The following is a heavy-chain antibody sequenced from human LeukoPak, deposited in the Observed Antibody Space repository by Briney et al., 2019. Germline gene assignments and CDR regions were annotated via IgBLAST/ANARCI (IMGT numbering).Heavy chain of an antibody. CDR1: GYTFSRHG. V-gene: IGHV1-18*01. CDR3: AKDIHPGLDSGASCCFDY. CDR2: VSGYNGNT. J-gene: IGHJ4*02. Sequence: GASVKVSCKTSGYTFSRHGITWVRQAPGQGLEWMRWVSGYNGNTNYAQNVQGRVTMTTDTSTNTAYMELRSLRSDDTAVYYCAKDIHPGLDSGASCCFDYWGQGTPVTVSS. D-gene: IGHD3-22*01.